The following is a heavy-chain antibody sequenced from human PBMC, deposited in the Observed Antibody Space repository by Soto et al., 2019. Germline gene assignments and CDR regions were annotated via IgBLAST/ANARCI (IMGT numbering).Heavy chain of an antibody. D-gene: IGHD6-13*01. CDR3: AKGSEAAGLCGMDV. J-gene: IGHJ6*02. V-gene: IGHV3-23*01. Sequence: GGSLRLSCAASGFPFSSYAMSLVRQSPGKGLEWVSAISGSGGSTYYADSVKGRFTISRDNSKNTLYLQMNSLRAEDKAVYYCAKGSEAAGLCGMDVWCQGNTVTVSS. CDR2: ISGSGGST. CDR1: GFPFSSYA.